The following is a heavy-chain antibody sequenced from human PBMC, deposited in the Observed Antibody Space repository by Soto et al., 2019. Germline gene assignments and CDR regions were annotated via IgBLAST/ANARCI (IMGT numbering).Heavy chain of an antibody. CDR2: IWYDGSNK. D-gene: IGHD3-10*01. J-gene: IGHJ4*02. CDR1: GFTFSSYG. CDR3: AREAPGTMVRGVTRPFDY. Sequence: GGSLRLSCAASGFTFSSYGMHWVRQAPGKGLEWVAVIWYDGSNKYYADSVKGRFTISRDNSKNTLYLQMNSLRAEDTAVYYCAREAPGTMVRGVTRPFDYWGQGTLVTVSS. V-gene: IGHV3-33*01.